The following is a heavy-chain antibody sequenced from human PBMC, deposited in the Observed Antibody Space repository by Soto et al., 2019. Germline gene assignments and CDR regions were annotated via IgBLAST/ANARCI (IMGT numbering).Heavy chain of an antibody. V-gene: IGHV3-48*02. Sequence: EVQLVESGGGLVQPRGSLRLSCAASGFTFRTYSMNWVRQAPGKGLEWLSFTSSSASTTNYADSVKGRFTISRDNAKNSLDLQMNSLRDEDTAVYYCATDRGSYIIHWGQGTLVTVSS. D-gene: IGHD1-26*01. CDR1: GFTFRTYS. CDR3: ATDRGSYIIH. CDR2: TSSSASTT. J-gene: IGHJ4*02.